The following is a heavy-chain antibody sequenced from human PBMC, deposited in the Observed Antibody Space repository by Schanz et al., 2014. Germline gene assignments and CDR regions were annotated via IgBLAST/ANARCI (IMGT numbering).Heavy chain of an antibody. CDR2: INPSGGST. CDR1: GYTFTTYY. V-gene: IGHV1-46*03. J-gene: IGHJ4*02. D-gene: IGHD6-6*01. Sequence: QVQLLQSGAEVKKPGASMKVSCKASGYTFTTYYMLWVRQAPGQGLEWMGIINPSGGSTRYGQKFQGRITVTTGTSTSTVCLELSSLRSDDTAVYCCGRGFSRSYIDFWGQGTLITVSS. CDR3: GRGFSRSYIDF.